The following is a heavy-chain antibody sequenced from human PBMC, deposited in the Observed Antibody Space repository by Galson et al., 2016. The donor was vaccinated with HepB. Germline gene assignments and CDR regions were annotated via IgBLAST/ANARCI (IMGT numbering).Heavy chain of an antibody. V-gene: IGHV4-31*03. J-gene: IGHJ4*02. CDR3: VRDRRLDGLDY. CDR2: IYHSGSA. CDR1: GDSITSGGYY. Sequence: TLSLTCTVSGDSITSGGYYWSWVRQHPGKGLEWIGYIYHSGSAYYNPSLKSRLSMSVDTSKNQFSLKLNSLAASDTAIYYCVRDRRLDGLDYWGQGILVTVAS. D-gene: IGHD4-17*01.